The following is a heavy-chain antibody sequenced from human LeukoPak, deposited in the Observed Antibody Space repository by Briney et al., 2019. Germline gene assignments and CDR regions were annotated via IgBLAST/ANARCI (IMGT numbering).Heavy chain of an antibody. CDR3: ARGYKERRIAAAGRGSQTMYYFDY. D-gene: IGHD6-13*01. Sequence: ASVKVSCKASGYTFTSYDINWVRQATGQGLEWMGWMSPNSGNTGYAQKFQGRVTMTRKTSTSTAYMELGSLRSEDTAVYYRARGYKERRIAAAGRGSQTMYYFDYWGQGTLVTVSP. V-gene: IGHV1-8*01. CDR2: MSPNSGNT. J-gene: IGHJ4*02. CDR1: GYTFTSYD.